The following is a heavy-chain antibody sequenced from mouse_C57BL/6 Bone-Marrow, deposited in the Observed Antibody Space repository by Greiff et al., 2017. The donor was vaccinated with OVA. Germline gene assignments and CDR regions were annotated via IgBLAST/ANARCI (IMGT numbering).Heavy chain of an antibody. CDR2: IHPNSGST. V-gene: IGHV1-64*01. Sequence: QVQLQQPGAELVKPGASVKLSCKASGYTFTSYWMHWVKQRPGQGLEWIGMIHPNSGSTNYNEKFKSKATLTVDKSSSTAYMQLSSLTSEDSAVYYGARCSSYSYWYFDVWGTGTTVTVSS. CDR1: GYTFTSYW. CDR3: ARCSSYSYWYFDV. D-gene: IGHD1-1*01. J-gene: IGHJ1*03.